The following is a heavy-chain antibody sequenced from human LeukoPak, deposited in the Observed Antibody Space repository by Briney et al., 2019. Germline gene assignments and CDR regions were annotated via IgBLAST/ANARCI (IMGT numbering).Heavy chain of an antibody. J-gene: IGHJ5*02. CDR2: INSDGSST. CDR1: GFTFNSYW. D-gene: IGHD6-19*01. Sequence: GGSLRLSCAASGFTFNSYWFHWVRQAPGKGLVWVSRINSDGSSTSYADSVKGRFTISRDNAKNTLYLQMNSLRAEDTAVYYCAREPQWLDNWFDPWGQGTLVTVSS. V-gene: IGHV3-74*01. CDR3: AREPQWLDNWFDP.